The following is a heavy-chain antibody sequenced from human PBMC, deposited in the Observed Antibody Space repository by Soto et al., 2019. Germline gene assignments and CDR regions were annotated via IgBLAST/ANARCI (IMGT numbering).Heavy chain of an antibody. CDR3: AEDRKVRGIDY. Sequence: EVQLLESGGGLVQPGGSLRLSCAASGFTFSSYAMSWVRQAPGKGLEWVSTISDSGGSTYYADSVKGRFTISRDNSKTTLYLQMNNLRAEYTAVYYCAEDRKVRGIDYWGQGILVTVSS. J-gene: IGHJ4*02. D-gene: IGHD3-10*01. CDR2: ISDSGGST. CDR1: GFTFSSYA. V-gene: IGHV3-23*01.